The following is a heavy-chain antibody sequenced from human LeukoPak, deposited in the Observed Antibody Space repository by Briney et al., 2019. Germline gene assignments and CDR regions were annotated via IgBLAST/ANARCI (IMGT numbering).Heavy chain of an antibody. CDR3: ARVIRGSGSEYFQH. V-gene: IGHV4-31*03. CDR1: GGSISSGGYY. D-gene: IGHD3-10*01. CDR2: IYYSGST. Sequence: SETLSLTCTVSGGSISSGGYYWSWIRQHPGKGLEWIGYIYYSGSTYYNPSLKSRISISVDTSKNQFSLKLTSVTAADTAVYYCARVIRGSGSEYFQHWGQGALVTVSS. J-gene: IGHJ1*01.